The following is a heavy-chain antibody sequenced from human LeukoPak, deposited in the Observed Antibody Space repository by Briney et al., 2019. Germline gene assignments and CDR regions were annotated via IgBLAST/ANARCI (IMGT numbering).Heavy chain of an antibody. CDR1: GDSVSSNSAA. CDR2: TYYRSKWYY. Sequence: SQTLSLTCVISGDSVSSNSAAWNWIRQTPSRGLEWLGRTYYRSKWYYHYAVSMKSRITVNPDTSKNQFSLQLNSVTPEDTAVYYCARTRDLGPDYWGQGTLVTVSS. D-gene: IGHD1-26*01. J-gene: IGHJ4*02. V-gene: IGHV6-1*01. CDR3: ARTRDLGPDY.